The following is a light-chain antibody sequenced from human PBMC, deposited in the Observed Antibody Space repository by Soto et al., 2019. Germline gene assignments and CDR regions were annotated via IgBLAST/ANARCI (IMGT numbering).Light chain of an antibody. CDR2: DAY. CDR1: QSVSNNY. Sequence: EIVLTQSPGTLSLSPGERATLSCRASQSVSNNYLAWYQQKPGQAPRLLIYDAYIRASGVPARFSDSGSGTDFTLTISSLEPEDFAVYYCQQRSNWPLTFGGGTKVDNK. J-gene: IGKJ4*01. CDR3: QQRSNWPLT. V-gene: IGKV3-11*01.